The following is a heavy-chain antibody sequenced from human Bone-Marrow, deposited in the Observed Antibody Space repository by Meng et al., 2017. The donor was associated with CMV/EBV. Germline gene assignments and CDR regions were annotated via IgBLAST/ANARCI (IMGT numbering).Heavy chain of an antibody. J-gene: IGHJ4*02. V-gene: IGHV4-34*01. CDR2: INHSGST. CDR1: GGSFCDYY. CDR3: AILYDFWSGYYRRSDY. D-gene: IGHD3-3*01. Sequence: SETLSLTCAVYGGSFCDYYWSWIRQPPGKGLEWIGEINHSGSTNYNPSLKSRVTISVDTSKNQFSLMLSSVTAADTAVYYCAILYDFWSGYYRRSDYWGQGTLVTVSS.